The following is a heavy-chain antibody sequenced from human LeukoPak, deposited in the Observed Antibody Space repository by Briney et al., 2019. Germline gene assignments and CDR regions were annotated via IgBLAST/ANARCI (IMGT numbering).Heavy chain of an antibody. V-gene: IGHV4-30-2*01. Sequence: SETLSLTCTVSGGSISSGGYYWSWIRQPPGKGLEWIGYIYHSGSTYYNPSLKSRVTISVDRSKNQYSLKLSSVTAADTAVYYCARDLGRTGHWGQGTLVTVSS. CDR1: GGSISSGGYY. CDR3: ARDLGRTGH. D-gene: IGHD7-27*01. CDR2: IYHSGST. J-gene: IGHJ4*02.